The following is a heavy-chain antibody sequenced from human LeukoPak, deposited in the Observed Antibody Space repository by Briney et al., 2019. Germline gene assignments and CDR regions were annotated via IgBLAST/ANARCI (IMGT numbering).Heavy chain of an antibody. Sequence: ASVKVSCKASGYTFTSYGISWVRQAPGQGLEWMGWISAYNGNTNYAQKLQGRVTMTTDTSTSTAYMELRSLRSDDTAAYYCARVYNWNWAGFSDYWGQGTLVTVSS. V-gene: IGHV1-18*01. D-gene: IGHD1-7*01. CDR2: ISAYNGNT. J-gene: IGHJ4*02. CDR1: GYTFTSYG. CDR3: ARVYNWNWAGFSDY.